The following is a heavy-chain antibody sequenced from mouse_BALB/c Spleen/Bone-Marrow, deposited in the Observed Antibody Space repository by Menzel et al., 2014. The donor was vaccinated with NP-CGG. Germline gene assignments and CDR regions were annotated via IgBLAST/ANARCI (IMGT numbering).Heavy chain of an antibody. V-gene: IGHV1-14*01. J-gene: IGHJ2*01. CDR1: GYTFTSYA. CDR3: AREVVATDYFDY. D-gene: IGHD1-1*01. CDR2: ISPYNDGT. Sequence: VQLKESGPELVKPGASVKMSCKASGYTFTSYAMHWVKQKPGQGLEWIGYISPYNDGTKYNEKFKGKATLTSDKSSSTAYMELSSLTSEDSAVYYCAREVVATDYFDYWGQGTTLTVSS.